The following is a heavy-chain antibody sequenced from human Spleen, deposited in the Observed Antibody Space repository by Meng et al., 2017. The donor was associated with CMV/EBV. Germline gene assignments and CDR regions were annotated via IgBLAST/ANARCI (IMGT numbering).Heavy chain of an antibody. CDR2: IYYSGST. CDR3: ARFTRHYIVSIVGLDYGMDV. D-gene: IGHD2/OR15-2a*01. CDR1: GGSISGYY. J-gene: IGHJ6*02. V-gene: IGHV4-59*01. Sequence: SETLSLTCTVSGGSISGYYWSWIRQPPGKGLEWIGYIYYSGSTNYNPSLKSRVTISVDTSKNQFSLTLSSVTAADTAVYYCARFTRHYIVSIVGLDYGMDVWGQGTTVTVSS.